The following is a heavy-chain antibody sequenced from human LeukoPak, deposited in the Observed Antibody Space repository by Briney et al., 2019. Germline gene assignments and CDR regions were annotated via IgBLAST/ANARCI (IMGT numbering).Heavy chain of an antibody. CDR1: GFTFDDYA. Sequence: GGSLRLSCAASGFTFDDYAMHWVRQAPGKGLEWVSGISWNSGSIGYADSVKGRFTISRDNAKNSLYLQMNSLRAEDTAVYYCASLRLGELSRDYWGQGTLVTVSS. D-gene: IGHD3-16*02. CDR2: ISWNSGSI. V-gene: IGHV3-9*01. CDR3: ASLRLGELSRDY. J-gene: IGHJ4*02.